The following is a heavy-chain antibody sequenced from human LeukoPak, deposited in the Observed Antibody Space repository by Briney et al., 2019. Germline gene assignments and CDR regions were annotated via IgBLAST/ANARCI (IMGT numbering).Heavy chain of an antibody. CDR2: ISGSGGST. J-gene: IGHJ2*01. Sequence: GGSLRLSCAASGFTFSSYAMSWVRQAPGKGLEWVSTISGSGGSTYYADSVKGRFTISRDNSKNTLYLQMNSLRAEDTAVYYCARDSGLDGDYATSAFDLWGRGTLVTVSS. CDR3: ARDSGLDGDYATSAFDL. CDR1: GFTFSSYA. D-gene: IGHD4-17*01. V-gene: IGHV3-23*01.